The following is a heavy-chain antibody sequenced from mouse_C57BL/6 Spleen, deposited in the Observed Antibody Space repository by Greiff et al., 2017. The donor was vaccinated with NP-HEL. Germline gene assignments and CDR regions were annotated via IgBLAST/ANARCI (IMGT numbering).Heavy chain of an antibody. CDR3: AREPNYYGSSPYWYFDV. Sequence: EVKLMESEGGLVQPGSSMKLSCTASGFTFSDYYMAWVRQVPEKGLEWVANINYDGSSTYYLDSLKSRFIISRDNAKNILYLQMSSLKSEDTATYYCAREPNYYGSSPYWYFDVWGTGTTVTVSS. J-gene: IGHJ1*03. D-gene: IGHD1-1*01. V-gene: IGHV5-16*01. CDR1: GFTFSDYY. CDR2: INYDGSST.